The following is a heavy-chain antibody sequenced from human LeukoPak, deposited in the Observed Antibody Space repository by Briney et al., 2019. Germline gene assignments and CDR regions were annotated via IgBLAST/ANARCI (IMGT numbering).Heavy chain of an antibody. CDR3: ARGGCSSTSCPPYDAFDI. Sequence: ASVKVSCKASGGTFSSYAISWVRQAPGHGLERMGGILPIFGTANYAQKFQGRVTITTDESTSTAYMELSSLRSEDTAVYYCARGGCSSTSCPPYDAFDIWGQGTMVTVSS. CDR2: ILPIFGTA. J-gene: IGHJ3*02. V-gene: IGHV1-69*05. D-gene: IGHD2-2*01. CDR1: GGTFSSYA.